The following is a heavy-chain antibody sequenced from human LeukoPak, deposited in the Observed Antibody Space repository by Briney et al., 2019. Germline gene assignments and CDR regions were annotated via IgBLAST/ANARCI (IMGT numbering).Heavy chain of an antibody. CDR1: GFTFSEYY. CDR3: AKGNCRGTSCYSDY. Sequence: GGSLRLSCAASGFTFSEYYMSWIRQAPGKGLKWVSGISGSGGSTYYADSVKGRFTIARDNSKNTLYLQMNSLRAEDTAVYYCAKGNCRGTSCYSDYWGQGTLVTVSS. V-gene: IGHV3-23*01. D-gene: IGHD2-2*02. J-gene: IGHJ4*02. CDR2: ISGSGGST.